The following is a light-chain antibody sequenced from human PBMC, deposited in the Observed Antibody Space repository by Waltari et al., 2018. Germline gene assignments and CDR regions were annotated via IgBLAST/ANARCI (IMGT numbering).Light chain of an antibody. Sequence: QSALTQPAAVSGSPGQSVPISCSGACRHLGRYDIVSWYQQHPGNAPKLVISDVSKRPSGVSDRFSGSKSGDTASLTISGLQFEDEADYYCCSYAGNYVWVFGGGTRLTVL. J-gene: IGLJ3*02. V-gene: IGLV2-23*02. CDR2: DVS. CDR1: CRHLGRYDI. CDR3: CSYAGNYVWV.